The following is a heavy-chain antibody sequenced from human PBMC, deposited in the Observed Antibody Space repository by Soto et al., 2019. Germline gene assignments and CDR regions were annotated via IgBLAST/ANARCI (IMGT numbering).Heavy chain of an antibody. CDR3: ARDSDPGISSS. CDR1: GFTFRSYE. V-gene: IGHV3-48*03. J-gene: IGHJ5*02. Sequence: EVQLVESGGGLVQPGGSLRLSCVASGFTFRSYEMNWVRQAAGKGLEWVSYISSSGSVKQYADSVKGRFIISRDNAKNSLYLQMNSLRAEDTAVYYCARDSDPGISSSWGQGTLVTVSS. CDR2: ISSSGSVK. D-gene: IGHD1-1*01.